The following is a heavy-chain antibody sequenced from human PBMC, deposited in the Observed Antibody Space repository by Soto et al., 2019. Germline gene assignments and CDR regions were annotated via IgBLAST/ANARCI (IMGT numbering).Heavy chain of an antibody. CDR2: ISAYNGNT. Sequence: ASVKVSCKASGYTFTSYGISWVRQAPGQGLEWMGWISAYNGNTNYAQKLQGRVTMTTDTSTSTAYMELRSLRSDDTAVYYCARVYYDSSGYHLRPAYWGQGTLVTVSS. D-gene: IGHD3-22*01. CDR3: ARVYYDSSGYHLRPAY. V-gene: IGHV1-18*01. J-gene: IGHJ1*01. CDR1: GYTFTSYG.